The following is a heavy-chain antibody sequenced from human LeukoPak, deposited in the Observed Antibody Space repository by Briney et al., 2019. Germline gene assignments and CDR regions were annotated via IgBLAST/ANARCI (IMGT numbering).Heavy chain of an antibody. J-gene: IGHJ4*02. CDR1: GGSISSYY. CDR2: IYYSGST. V-gene: IGHV4-59*01. CDR3: ARASEELLWTFFDY. D-gene: IGHD1-26*01. Sequence: SETLSLTCTVSGGSISSYYWSWIRQPPGKGLEWIGYIYYSGSTNYNPSLKSRVTISVDTSKKQFSLKLSSVTAADTAVYYCARASEELLWTFFDYWGQGTLVTVSS.